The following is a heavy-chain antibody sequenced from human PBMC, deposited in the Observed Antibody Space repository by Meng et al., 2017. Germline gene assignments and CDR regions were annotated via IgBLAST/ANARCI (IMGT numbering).Heavy chain of an antibody. J-gene: IGHJ5*02. D-gene: IGHD2-15*01. CDR2: IYYSGST. V-gene: IGHV4-39*07. Sequence: QLQLHAWRPSLVNPSAPCSLTCSVSGGSISSSSYYWGWIRQPPGKGLEWIGSIYYSGSTYYNPSLKSRVTISVDTSKNQFSLKLSSVTAADTAVYYCARGRVVNWFDPWGQGTLVTVSS. CDR1: GGSISSSSYY. CDR3: ARGRVVNWFDP.